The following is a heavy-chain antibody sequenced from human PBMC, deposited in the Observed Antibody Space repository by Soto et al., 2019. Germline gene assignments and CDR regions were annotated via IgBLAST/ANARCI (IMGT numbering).Heavy chain of an antibody. V-gene: IGHV3-23*01. Sequence: GGSLRLSCAASGFTFSSYAMSWVRQAPGKGLEWVSAISGSGGSTYYADSVKGRFTISRDNSKNTLYLQMNSLRAEDTAVYYCAKSYCSSTSCYDVGAFDIWGQGTMVTVSS. CDR1: GFTFSSYA. J-gene: IGHJ3*02. CDR2: ISGSGGST. D-gene: IGHD2-2*01. CDR3: AKSYCSSTSCYDVGAFDI.